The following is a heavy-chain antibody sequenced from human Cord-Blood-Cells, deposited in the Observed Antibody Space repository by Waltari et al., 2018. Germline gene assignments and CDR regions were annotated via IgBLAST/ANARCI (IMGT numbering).Heavy chain of an antibody. CDR2: ISWNSGSI. V-gene: IGHV3-9*03. Sequence: EVQLVESGGGLVQPGRSLRLSCAASGFTFDDYAMHWVRQDPGKGLEGVSGISWNSGSIGYADSVKGRFTISRDNAKNSLYLQMNSLRAEDMALYYCAKGIAAAGSGSYYFDYWGQGTLVTVSS. CDR3: AKGIAAAGSGSYYFDY. CDR1: GFTFDDYA. D-gene: IGHD6-13*01. J-gene: IGHJ4*02.